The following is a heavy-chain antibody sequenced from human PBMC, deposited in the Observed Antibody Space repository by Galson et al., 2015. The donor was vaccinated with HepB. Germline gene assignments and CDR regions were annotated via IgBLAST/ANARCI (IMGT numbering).Heavy chain of an antibody. CDR1: GFTFGSYA. Sequence: SLRLSCAASGFTFGSYAMSWVRQAPGKGLEWVAAISAGGDATYYADSVKGRLTISRDNSKKTLYLHMNSLRAGDTAVYYCANSSAWLFDSWGQGTLVTVSS. CDR3: ANSSAWLFDS. D-gene: IGHD6-19*01. V-gene: IGHV3-23*01. J-gene: IGHJ4*02. CDR2: ISAGGDAT.